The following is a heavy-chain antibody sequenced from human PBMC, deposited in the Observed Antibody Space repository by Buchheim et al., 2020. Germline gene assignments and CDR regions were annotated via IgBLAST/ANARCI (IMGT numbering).Heavy chain of an antibody. D-gene: IGHD3-10*01. Sequence: EVQLLESGGGFVQPGGSLRLSCAVSGFTFSGYAMSWVRQTPGKGLEWVSTISGSTGATYYTDSVQGRFTISRDDSKSTLYLQMDSLRAEDTATYYCAKDLTGVRGVIMTYYFIYWGQGTL. CDR2: ISGSTGAT. V-gene: IGHV3-23*01. CDR1: GFTFSGYA. J-gene: IGHJ4*02. CDR3: AKDLTGVRGVIMTYYFIY.